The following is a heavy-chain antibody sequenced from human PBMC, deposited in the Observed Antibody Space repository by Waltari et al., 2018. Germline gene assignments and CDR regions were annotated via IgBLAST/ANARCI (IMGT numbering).Heavy chain of an antibody. J-gene: IGHJ4*02. CDR1: GGSISSNYW. CDR2: IHHSGRI. V-gene: IGHV4-4*02. Sequence: QVQLQESGPGLVQPSGTLSLTCAVSGGSISSNYWWSWVRQSPDKGLEWIGQIHHSGRIIYNPSRKSRVTISEDTSKNQFSLKVNAVTAADTAVYYCASDRGVGLYLDNWGQGTLVSVSS. CDR3: ASDRGVGLYLDN. D-gene: IGHD2-8*02.